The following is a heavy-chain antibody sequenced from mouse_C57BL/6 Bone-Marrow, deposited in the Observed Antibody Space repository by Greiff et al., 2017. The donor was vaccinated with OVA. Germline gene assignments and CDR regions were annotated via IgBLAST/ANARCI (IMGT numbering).Heavy chain of an antibody. CDR2: INPNNGGT. D-gene: IGHD2-5*01. CDR1: GYTFTDYN. V-gene: IGHV1-18*01. Sequence: EVQLQQSGPELVKPGASVKIPCKASGYTFTDYNMDWVKQSHGKSLEWIGDINPNNGGTIYNQKFKGKATLTVDKSSSTAYMELRSLTSEDTAVYYCASGVYSNYSAWFAYWGQGTLVTVSA. J-gene: IGHJ3*01. CDR3: ASGVYSNYSAWFAY.